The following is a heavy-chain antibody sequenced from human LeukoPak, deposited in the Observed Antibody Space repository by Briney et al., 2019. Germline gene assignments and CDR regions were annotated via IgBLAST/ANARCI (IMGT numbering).Heavy chain of an antibody. CDR1: GGSISSYY. D-gene: IGHD5-24*01. CDR3: ARFGDGYKGGYFDY. Sequence: SKTLSLTCTVSGGSISSYYWSWIRQPPGEGLEWIGYIYYGGSTNYNPSLKSRVTISVDTSKNQFSLKLSSVTAADTAVYYCARFGDGYKGGYFDYWGQGTLVTVSS. CDR2: IYYGGST. V-gene: IGHV4-59*01. J-gene: IGHJ4*02.